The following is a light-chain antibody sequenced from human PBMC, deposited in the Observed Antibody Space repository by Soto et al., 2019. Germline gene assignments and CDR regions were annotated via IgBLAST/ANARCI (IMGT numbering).Light chain of an antibody. V-gene: IGLV2-14*01. CDR2: DVS. J-gene: IGLJ3*02. CDR1: SSDVGGYNY. CDR3: SSFTSSTTVV. Sequence: QSALTQPASVSGSPGQSITISCTGTSSDVGGYNYVSWYQQHPGKAPKLMIYDVSNRPSGVSNRFSGSKSGNTASPTISGVQTEDEADFYCSSFTSSTTVVFGGGTKVTVL.